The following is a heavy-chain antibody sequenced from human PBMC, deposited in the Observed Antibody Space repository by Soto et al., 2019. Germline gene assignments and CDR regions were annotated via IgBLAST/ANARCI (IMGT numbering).Heavy chain of an antibody. V-gene: IGHV4-59*01. J-gene: IGHJ4*02. Sequence: QVQLQESGPGLVKPSETLSLTCAVSGDSISSYYCMWIRQPPGKGLESIGYLYYGRSANYNPSLRSRVTLSVDTSTNQCSLTLSSMTAAATAVYYCALRSMAVVPEYWGQGTLVTASS. CDR3: ALRSMAVVPEY. CDR2: LYYGRSA. CDR1: GDSISSYY. D-gene: IGHD3-22*01.